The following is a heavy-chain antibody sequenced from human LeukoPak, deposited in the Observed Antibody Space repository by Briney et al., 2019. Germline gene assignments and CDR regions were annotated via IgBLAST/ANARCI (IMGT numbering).Heavy chain of an antibody. CDR1: GGSFSSYY. CDR3: ARGGAARLHFQN. CDR2: INHSGST. J-gene: IGHJ1*01. V-gene: IGHV4-34*01. D-gene: IGHD6-6*01. Sequence: SETLSLTCAVYGGSFSSYYWSWIRQPPGKGLQWIGEINHSGSTNYDPSLKNRVTISVDTSKNQFSLNLNSVTAADTAVYYCARGGAARLHFQNWGQGTLVTVSS.